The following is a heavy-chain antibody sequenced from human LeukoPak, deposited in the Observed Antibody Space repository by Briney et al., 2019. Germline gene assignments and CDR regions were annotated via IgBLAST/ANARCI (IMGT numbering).Heavy chain of an antibody. Sequence: SETLSLTCTVSGGSITNSYYFWGWLRQPPGEGLEWIGSFSYGGSTYYNPSLKSRVTISVDTSKNQFSLNLNSVTAADTSVYYCARHRVQGAYSEFDYWGQGTLVAVSS. CDR2: FSYGGST. V-gene: IGHV4-39*01. CDR1: GGSITNSYYF. D-gene: IGHD6-13*01. CDR3: ARHRVQGAYSEFDY. J-gene: IGHJ4*02.